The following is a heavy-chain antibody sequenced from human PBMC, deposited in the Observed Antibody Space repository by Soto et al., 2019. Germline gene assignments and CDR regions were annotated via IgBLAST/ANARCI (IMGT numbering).Heavy chain of an antibody. V-gene: IGHV3-48*02. CDR1: GFTFSSYS. CDR3: ARGMRYYDFWSGYYTGFDY. Sequence: GGSLRLSCAASGFTFSSYSMNWVRQAPGKGLEWVSYISSSSSTIYYADSVKGRFTISRDNAKNSLYLQMNSLRDEDTAVYYCARGMRYYDFWSGYYTGFDYWGQGTLVTVSS. D-gene: IGHD3-3*01. CDR2: ISSSSSTI. J-gene: IGHJ4*02.